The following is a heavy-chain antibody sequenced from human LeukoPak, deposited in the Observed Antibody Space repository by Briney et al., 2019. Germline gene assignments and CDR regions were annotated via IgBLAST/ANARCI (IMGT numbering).Heavy chain of an antibody. CDR1: GGTFSSYA. V-gene: IGHV1-2*02. CDR2: INPNSGGT. J-gene: IGHJ4*02. CDR3: ARDLLLEWLLFDY. D-gene: IGHD3-3*01. Sequence: ASVKVSCKASGGTFSSYAISWVRQAPGQGLEWMGWINPNSGGTNYAQKFQGRVTMTRDTSISTAYMELSRLRSDDTAVYYCARDLLLEWLLFDYWGQGTLVTVSS.